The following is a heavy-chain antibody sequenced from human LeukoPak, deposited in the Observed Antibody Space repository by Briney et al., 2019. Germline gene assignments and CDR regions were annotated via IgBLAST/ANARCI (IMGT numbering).Heavy chain of an antibody. J-gene: IGHJ4*02. CDR2: IYYSGST. CDR1: GGSISSSIYY. V-gene: IGHV4-39*02. Sequence: SETLSLTCTVSGGSISSSIYYWGWIRQPPGKGLEWIGNIYYSGSTYDNPSLRGRVTISVDTSKNQFSLKVSSVTAADTAVYYCAREVGSAARGRWGQGTLVTVSS. D-gene: IGHD2-2*01. CDR3: AREVGSAARGR.